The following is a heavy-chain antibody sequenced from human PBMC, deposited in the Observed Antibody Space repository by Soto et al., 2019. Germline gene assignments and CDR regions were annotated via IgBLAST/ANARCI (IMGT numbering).Heavy chain of an antibody. CDR1: GFTFSSYA. J-gene: IGHJ4*02. Sequence: QVQLVESGGGVVQPGRSLRLSCAASGFTFSSYAMHWVRQAPGKGLEWVAVISYDGSNKYYADSVKGRFTISRVNSKNTLYLQMNSLRAEDTALYYCATTGGGILYYFDYWGQGTLVTVSS. V-gene: IGHV3-30-3*01. D-gene: IGHD2-15*01. CDR3: ATTGGGILYYFDY. CDR2: ISYDGSNK.